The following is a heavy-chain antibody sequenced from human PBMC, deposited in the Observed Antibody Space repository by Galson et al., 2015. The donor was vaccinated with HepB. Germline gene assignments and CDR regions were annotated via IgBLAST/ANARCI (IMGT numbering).Heavy chain of an antibody. CDR2: IVVGSGNT. J-gene: IGHJ5*02. CDR1: GFTFTSSA. D-gene: IGHD3-10*01. Sequence: SVKVSCKASGFTFTSSAVQWVRQARGQRLEWIGWIVVGSGNTNYAQKFQERVTITRDMSTSTAYMELSSLRSEDTAVYYCAADRGVVIIPNWFDPWGQGTLVTVSS. V-gene: IGHV1-58*01. CDR3: AADRGVVIIPNWFDP.